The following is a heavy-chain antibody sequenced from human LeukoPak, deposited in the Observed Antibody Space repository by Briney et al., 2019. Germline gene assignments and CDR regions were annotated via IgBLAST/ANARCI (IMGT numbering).Heavy chain of an antibody. CDR2: IRQDGIRQ. CDR3: VRDDDYERDDMWYDALDV. CDR1: GFMFSKYW. Sequence: GGSLRLSCAGSGFMFSKYWMTWVRQAPGKGLEWVANIRQDGIRQYYLDSVEGRFSMSRDNAQNSRFLQMNNLRVEDTAIYYCVRDDDYERDDMWYDALDVWGPGTRVTVSS. D-gene: IGHD3-22*01. V-gene: IGHV3-7*01. J-gene: IGHJ3*01.